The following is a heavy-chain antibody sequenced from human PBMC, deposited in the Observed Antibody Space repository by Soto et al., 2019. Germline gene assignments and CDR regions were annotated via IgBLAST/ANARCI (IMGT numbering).Heavy chain of an antibody. D-gene: IGHD5-18*01. Sequence: SETLSLTCSLSGASITGTTYFWAWIRQPPGKGLELVGSIYYSGKTQYNPSLTSRTTISVDRSRNQFSLQVSSVTAADTAVYYSAKKLPRTALFDYWGQATVVT. CDR3: AKKLPRTALFDY. V-gene: IGHV4-39*01. J-gene: IGHJ4*02. CDR1: GASITGTTYF. CDR2: IYYSGKT.